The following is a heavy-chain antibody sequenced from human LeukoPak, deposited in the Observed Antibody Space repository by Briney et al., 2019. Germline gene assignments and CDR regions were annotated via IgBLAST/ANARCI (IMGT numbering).Heavy chain of an antibody. CDR2: ISSRGSTI. V-gene: IGHV3-11*01. J-gene: IGHJ4*02. CDR1: GFTFSDYY. Sequence: PGGSLRLSWAASGFTFSDYYMSWIRQAPGKGLEWVSYISSRGSTIYYADSVKGRFTISRDNAKNSLYLQMNSLRAEDTAVYYCARGGHIVVVPAADDYWGQGTLVTVSS. CDR3: ARGGHIVVVPAADDY. D-gene: IGHD2-2*01.